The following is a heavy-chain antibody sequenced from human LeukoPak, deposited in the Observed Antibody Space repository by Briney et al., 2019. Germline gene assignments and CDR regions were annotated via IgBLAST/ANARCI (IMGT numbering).Heavy chain of an antibody. CDR1: GFTFSSYW. J-gene: IGHJ4*02. CDR2: IKQDGSEK. V-gene: IGHV3-7*01. CDR3: ARGIVVVPAGYEYYFDY. Sequence: GGSLRLSCAASGFTFSSYWMSWVRQAPGKGLEWVANIKQDGSEKYYVDSVKGRSTISRDNAKNSLYLQMNSLRAEDTAVYYCARGIVVVPAGYEYYFDYWGQGTLVTVSS. D-gene: IGHD2-2*01.